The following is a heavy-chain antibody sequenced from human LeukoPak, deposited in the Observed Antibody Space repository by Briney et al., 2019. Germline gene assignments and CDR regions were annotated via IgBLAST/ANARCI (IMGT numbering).Heavy chain of an antibody. V-gene: IGHV1-24*01. J-gene: IGHJ4*02. D-gene: IGHD3-10*01. CDR2: FDPEDGET. CDR1: GYTLTELS. CDR3: ATGNQFRLKGMVRGVITAVFEASGPRDY. Sequence: GASVKVSCKVSGYTLTELSMHWVRQAPGKGLEWMGGFDPEDGETIYAQKFQGRITMTEDTSTDTAYMELSSLRSEDTAVYYCATGNQFRLKGMVRGVITAVFEASGPRDYWGQGTLVTVSS.